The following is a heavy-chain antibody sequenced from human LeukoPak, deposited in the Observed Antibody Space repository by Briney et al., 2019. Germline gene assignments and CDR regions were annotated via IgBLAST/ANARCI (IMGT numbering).Heavy chain of an antibody. D-gene: IGHD6-13*01. CDR3: ARDGDSSSWYMYYGMDV. Sequence: ASVKVSCKASGYTFTSYDINWVRQATGQGLEWMGWMNPNSGNTGYAQKFQGRATMTRNTSISTAYMELSSLRSEDTAVYYCARDGDSSSWYMYYGMDVWGQGTTVTVSS. J-gene: IGHJ6*02. CDR2: MNPNSGNT. CDR1: GYTFTSYD. V-gene: IGHV1-8*01.